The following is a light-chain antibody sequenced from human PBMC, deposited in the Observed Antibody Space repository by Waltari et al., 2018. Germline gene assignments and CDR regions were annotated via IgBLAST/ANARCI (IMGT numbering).Light chain of an antibody. J-gene: IGKJ2*01. CDR2: DAS. V-gene: IGKV3-11*01. Sequence: EILLTQSPATLSLSPGERATLSCRASQSVSRYLAWYQQKPGQAPRLLIYDASNTATGIPARFSGSGSGTDFTLTITSLEPEDFAVYYCQQRGNWPLYTFGQGTKLEI. CDR3: QQRGNWPLYT. CDR1: QSVSRY.